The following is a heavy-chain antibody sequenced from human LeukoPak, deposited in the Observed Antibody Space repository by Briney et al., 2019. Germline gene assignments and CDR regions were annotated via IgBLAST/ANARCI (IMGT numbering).Heavy chain of an antibody. CDR3: ARVPILIFSGWYGFDY. J-gene: IGHJ4*02. CDR2: ISAYNGNT. Sequence: SVNVSCKACVYTFTSYCISWVRQAPGQGREWMGWISAYNGNTNYAQKLQGRVTMNTDTSPSTAYMELRSLRSDDTAVYYCARVPILIFSGWYGFDYWGQGTLVTVSS. D-gene: IGHD6-19*01. V-gene: IGHV1-18*01. CDR1: VYTFTSYC.